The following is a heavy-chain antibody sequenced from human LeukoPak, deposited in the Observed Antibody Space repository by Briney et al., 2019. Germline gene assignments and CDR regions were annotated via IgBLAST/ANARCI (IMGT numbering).Heavy chain of an antibody. J-gene: IGHJ3*02. Sequence: PSETLSLTCTVSGDSISSGDYYWSWIRQPAGKGLEWIGRISSSGSTNYNPSLKSRVTISVDKSKNQFSLKLSSVTAVDTAVYYCARGSGSSDAFDIWGQGTMVTVSS. CDR3: ARGSGSSDAFDI. CDR2: ISSSGST. CDR1: GDSISSGDYY. V-gene: IGHV4-61*02. D-gene: IGHD1-26*01.